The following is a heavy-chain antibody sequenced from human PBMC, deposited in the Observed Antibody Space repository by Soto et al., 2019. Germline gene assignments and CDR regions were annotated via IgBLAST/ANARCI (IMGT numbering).Heavy chain of an antibody. V-gene: IGHV3-23*01. D-gene: IGHD6-13*01. CDR2: ISGSGGST. CDR1: GFTFSSYA. J-gene: IGHJ6*03. Sequence: LRLSCAASGFTFSSYAMSWVRQAPGKRLEWVSAISGSGGSTYYADSVKGRFTISRDNSKNTLYLQMNSLRAEDTAVYYCARWYLYYYYMDVWGKGTTVTVSS. CDR3: ARWYLYYYYMDV.